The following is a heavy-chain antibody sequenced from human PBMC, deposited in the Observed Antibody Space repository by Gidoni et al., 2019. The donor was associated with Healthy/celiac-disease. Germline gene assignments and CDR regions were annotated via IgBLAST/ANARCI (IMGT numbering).Heavy chain of an antibody. J-gene: IGHJ4*02. CDR2: INESGSN. D-gene: IGHD6-19*01. CDR3: ARGLEQWLHQEL. V-gene: IGHV4-34*01. CDR1: VGSFSGYY. Sequence: HVHLHQWAAGLLKPSETLSLTCAVYVGSFSGYYWRWIRQPPGKGLEWIGEINESGSNNYNPYLKSRVTISVDTSKNQFSLKLSYVTAAETAVYYCARGLEQWLHQELWGQGTLVTVSS.